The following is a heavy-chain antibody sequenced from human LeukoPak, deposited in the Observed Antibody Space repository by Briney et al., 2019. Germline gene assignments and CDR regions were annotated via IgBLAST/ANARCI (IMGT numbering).Heavy chain of an antibody. CDR3: ARQGRIQRFDY. J-gene: IGHJ4*02. CDR1: GGSISTSSYY. D-gene: IGHD1-14*01. CDR2: INHSAST. Sequence: SETLSLTCTVSGGSISTSSYYWGWVRQPPGKGLEWIGEINHSASTNYNPSLKSRVTISVDTSKNQFSLKLSSVTAADTAVYYCARQGRIQRFDYWGQGTLVTVSS. V-gene: IGHV4-39*01.